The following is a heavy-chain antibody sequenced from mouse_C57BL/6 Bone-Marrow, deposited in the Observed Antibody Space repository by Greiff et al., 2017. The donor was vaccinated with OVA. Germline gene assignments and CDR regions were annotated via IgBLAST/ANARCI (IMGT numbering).Heavy chain of an antibody. CDR3: ASGQLRLRVDY. D-gene: IGHD3-2*02. CDR1: GYTFTDYY. V-gene: IGHV1-76*01. Sequence: QVQLQQSGAELVRPGASVKLSCKASGYTFTDYYINWVKQRPGQGLEWIARIYPGSGNTYYNEKFKGKATLTAEKSSSTAYMQLSSLTSEDSAVYFCASGQLRLRVDYWGQGTTLTVSS. CDR2: IYPGSGNT. J-gene: IGHJ2*01.